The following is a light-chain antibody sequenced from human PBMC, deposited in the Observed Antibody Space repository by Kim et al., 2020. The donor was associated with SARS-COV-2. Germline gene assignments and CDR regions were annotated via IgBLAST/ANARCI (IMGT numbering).Light chain of an antibody. CDR2: EVT. CDR1: SLDVGGYNN. Sequence: QTVTISCTGTSLDVGGYNNVSWYQQRPGKAPKLLIYEVTERPSGVPDRFSGSNSGNTASLTVSGLQAEDEADYYCSSYAGSSDFVVFGGGTQLTVL. V-gene: IGLV2-8*01. CDR3: SSYAGSSDFVV. J-gene: IGLJ2*01.